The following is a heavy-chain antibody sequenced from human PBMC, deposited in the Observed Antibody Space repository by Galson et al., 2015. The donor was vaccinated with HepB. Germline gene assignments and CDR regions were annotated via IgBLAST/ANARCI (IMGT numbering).Heavy chain of an antibody. CDR3: ARVMRLQDYYYYYYMDV. V-gene: IGHV1-69*01. CDR2: IIPIFGTA. J-gene: IGHJ6*03. D-gene: IGHD4-11*01. Sequence: VKVSCKASGGTFSSYAISWVRQAPGQGLEWMGGIIPIFGTANYAQKFQGRVTITADESTSTAYMELSSLRSEDTAVYYCARVMRLQDYYYYYYMDVWGKGTTVTVSS. CDR1: GGTFSSYA.